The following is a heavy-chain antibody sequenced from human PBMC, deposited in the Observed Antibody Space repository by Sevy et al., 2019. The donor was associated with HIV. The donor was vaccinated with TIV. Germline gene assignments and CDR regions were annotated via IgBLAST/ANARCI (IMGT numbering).Heavy chain of an antibody. CDR3: ARRPVTTVGFDY. V-gene: IGHV3-21*01. CDR2: ISSSSSSYI. D-gene: IGHD4-17*01. CDR1: GFTFSSYS. J-gene: IGHJ4*02. Sequence: GGSLRLSCAASGFTFSSYSMNWVRQAPGKGLEWVSSISSSSSSYIYYADSVKGRFTISRDNAKNSLYLQMNSLRAEDTAVYYCARRPVTTVGFDYWGQGTLVTVSS.